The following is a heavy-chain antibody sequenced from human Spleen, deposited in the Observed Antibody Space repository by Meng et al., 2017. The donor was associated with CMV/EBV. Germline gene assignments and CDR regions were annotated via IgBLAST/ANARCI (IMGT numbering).Heavy chain of an antibody. D-gene: IGHD3-3*01. V-gene: IGHV4-39*01. CDR3: ARLTTVLRFLEWLLPPPDH. Sequence: SSSYYWGWIRQPPGKGLEWIGSIYYSGSTYYNPSLKSRVTISVDTSKNQFSLKLSSVTAADTAVYYCARLTTVLRFLEWLLPPPDHWGQGTLVTVSS. CDR2: IYYSGST. J-gene: IGHJ4*02. CDR1: SSSYY.